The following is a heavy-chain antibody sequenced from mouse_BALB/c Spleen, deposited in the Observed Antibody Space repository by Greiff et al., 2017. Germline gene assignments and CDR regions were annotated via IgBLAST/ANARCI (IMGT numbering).Heavy chain of an antibody. V-gene: IGHV2-9*02. J-gene: IGHJ4*01. CDR3: AREYYGNYRGAMDY. Sequence: QVQLKESGPGLVAPSQSLSITCTVSGFSLTSYGVHWVRQPPGKGLEWLGVIWAGGSTNYNSALMSRLSISKDNSKSQVFLKMNSLQTDDTAMYYCAREYYGNYRGAMDYWGQGTSVTVSS. D-gene: IGHD2-1*01. CDR2: IWAGGST. CDR1: GFSLTSYG.